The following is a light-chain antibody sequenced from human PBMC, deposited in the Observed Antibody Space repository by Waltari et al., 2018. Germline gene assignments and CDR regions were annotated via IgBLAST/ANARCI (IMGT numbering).Light chain of an antibody. CDR3: QQTNTFPLT. V-gene: IGKV1-12*01. CDR1: QDIGRW. J-gene: IGKJ2*01. Sequence: DIQMIQSPSSVSASLGDRVTITCRAGQDIGRWLAWYQHKPGRAPNLLIFAASNLQNGVPSRFSGSGSGTYFTLTINSLQPEDFATYYCQQTNTFPLTFGQGTKLEIK. CDR2: AAS.